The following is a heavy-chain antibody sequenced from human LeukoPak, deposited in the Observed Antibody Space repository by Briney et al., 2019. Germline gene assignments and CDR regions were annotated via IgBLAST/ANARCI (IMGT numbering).Heavy chain of an antibody. CDR2: ISGSGGST. CDR1: GFTFSSYG. Sequence: GGSLRLSCAASGFTFSSYGMSWVRQAPGKGLEWVSAISGSGGSTYYADSVKGRFTISRENAKNSLYLQMNSLRAEDTAVYYCARGSAYSSSSVFLPITFDYWGQGTLVTVSS. V-gene: IGHV3-23*01. J-gene: IGHJ4*02. CDR3: ARGSAYSSSSVFLPITFDY. D-gene: IGHD6-6*01.